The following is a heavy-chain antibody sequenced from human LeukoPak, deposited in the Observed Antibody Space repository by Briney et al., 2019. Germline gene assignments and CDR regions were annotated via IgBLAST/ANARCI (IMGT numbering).Heavy chain of an antibody. CDR3: ASNWSDFDY. CDR2: IYEGETT. J-gene: IGHJ4*02. CDR1: GYSISSGHY. V-gene: IGHV4-38-2*02. Sequence: PSETLSLTCTVSGYSISSGHYWGWIRQPPGKGLEWIGSIYEGETTYYNPSLQTRLTISLDTSKNQFSLKLSSVTAADTAVYYCASNWSDFDYWGQGILVTVSS. D-gene: IGHD1-1*01.